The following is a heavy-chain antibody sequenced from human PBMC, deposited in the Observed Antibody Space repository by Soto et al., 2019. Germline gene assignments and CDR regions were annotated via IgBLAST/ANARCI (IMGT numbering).Heavy chain of an antibody. CDR2: TRNKANSYTT. CDR3: SRDLGS. J-gene: IGHJ5*02. CDR1: GFTFSDHF. V-gene: IGHV3-72*01. Sequence: GGSLRLSCAASGFTFSDHFMDWVRQAPGKGLEWVGRTRNKANSYTTEYAASVKGRFTISRDDSKNSLYLQMNSLKTEDTAVYYCSRDLGSWGQGTLVTVSS.